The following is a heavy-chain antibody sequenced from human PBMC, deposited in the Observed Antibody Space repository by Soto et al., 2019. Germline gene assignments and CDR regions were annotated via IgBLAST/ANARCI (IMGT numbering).Heavy chain of an antibody. V-gene: IGHV4-59*08. D-gene: IGHD3-9*01. J-gene: IGHJ3*02. Sequence: SETLSLTCTVSGGSISSHYWTWIRQPPGKGLEYIGYISYRGSTNYNPSLQSRVTISEDTSKNQFSLRLSSVTAADTAVYFCASLNFDILTGYYAFDIWGQGTMVTVSS. CDR2: ISYRGST. CDR1: GGSISSHY. CDR3: ASLNFDILTGYYAFDI.